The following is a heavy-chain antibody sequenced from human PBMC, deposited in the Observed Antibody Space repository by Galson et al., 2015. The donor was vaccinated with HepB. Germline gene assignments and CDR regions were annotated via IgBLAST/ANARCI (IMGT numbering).Heavy chain of an antibody. CDR1: GFTFSDYY. CDR2: INSGGSTI. J-gene: IGHJ5*02. Sequence: SLRLPCAASGFTFSDYYMYWMRQAPGKGLEWVSYINSGGSTISYADSVKGRFTISRDNAKNSLSLQMNSLTVDDTAVYYCARGSGGWYSDPWGQGTLVTVSS. V-gene: IGHV3-11*01. CDR3: ARGSGGWYSDP. D-gene: IGHD6-19*01.